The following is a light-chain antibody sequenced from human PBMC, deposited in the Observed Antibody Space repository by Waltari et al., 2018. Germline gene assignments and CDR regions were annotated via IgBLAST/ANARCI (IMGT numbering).Light chain of an antibody. V-gene: IGKV4-1*01. CDR1: QSVLYSTYTKNY. Sequence: DIVMTQSPDSLAVSLRERATINCRSSQSVLYSTYTKNYLPWSQQKPGQTPPLLITWAARREAGVPDRFSGSGSGTDFTLTISSRQAEDGGVYYCLQCYRLPRTFGPGTKVDIK. J-gene: IGKJ3*01. CDR3: LQCYRLPRT. CDR2: WAA.